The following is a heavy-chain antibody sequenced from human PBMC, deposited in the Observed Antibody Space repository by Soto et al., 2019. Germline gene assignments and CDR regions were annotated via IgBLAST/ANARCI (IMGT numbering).Heavy chain of an antibody. J-gene: IGHJ3*02. CDR3: GKERYYYALWDAFDI. V-gene: IGHV3-30*18. D-gene: IGHD3-10*01. CDR2: ISYDGRSK. CDR1: GFTFSSYG. Sequence: QVQLVESGGGVVQPGRSLRLSCAASGFTFSSYGMHWVRQAPGKGLEWVAVISYDGRSKYYADSVQGRFTISRDNSKNTLYLQVNSLRAEETAVYYCGKERYYYALWDAFDIWGQGTMVTVSP.